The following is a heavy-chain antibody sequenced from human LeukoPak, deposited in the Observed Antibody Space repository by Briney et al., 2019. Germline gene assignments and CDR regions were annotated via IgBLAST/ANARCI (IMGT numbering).Heavy chain of an antibody. Sequence: GGSLRLSCAASGFTFSSYGMHWVRQAPGKGLEWVAVISYDGSNKYYADSVKGRFTISRDNSKNTLYLQMNSLRAEDTAVCHCAKPPMIFYYYYGMDVWGQGTTVTVSS. D-gene: IGHD3-22*01. CDR1: GFTFSSYG. V-gene: IGHV3-30*18. J-gene: IGHJ6*02. CDR2: ISYDGSNK. CDR3: AKPPMIFYYYYGMDV.